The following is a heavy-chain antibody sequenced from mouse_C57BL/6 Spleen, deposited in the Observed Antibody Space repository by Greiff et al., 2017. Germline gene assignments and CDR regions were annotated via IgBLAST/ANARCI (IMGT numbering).Heavy chain of an antibody. Sequence: QVQLQQPGAELVKPGASVKLSCKASGYTFTSYWMHWVKQRPGQGLEWIGKIHPNSGSTNYNEKFKGKATLTVDKSSSTAYMQLSSLTSEDSAVYYCARGDGSSTGCFDVWGTGTPVTVSS. CDR1: GYTFTSYW. D-gene: IGHD1-1*01. V-gene: IGHV1-64*01. CDR3: ARGDGSSTGCFDV. CDR2: IHPNSGST. J-gene: IGHJ1*03.